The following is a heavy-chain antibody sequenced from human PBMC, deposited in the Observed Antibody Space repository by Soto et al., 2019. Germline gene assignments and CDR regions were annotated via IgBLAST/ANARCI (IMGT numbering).Heavy chain of an antibody. J-gene: IGHJ4*02. D-gene: IGHD6-19*01. CDR3: AKHPLLTYSSGWEAFDY. V-gene: IGHV3-23*01. CDR2: ISGSGGST. CDR1: GFTFSSYA. Sequence: PGGSLRLSCAASGFTFSSYAMSWVRQAPGKGLEWVSAISGSGGSTYYADSVKGRFTISRDNSKNTLYLQMNSLRAEDTAVYYCAKHPLLTYSSGWEAFDYWGQGTLVTVSS.